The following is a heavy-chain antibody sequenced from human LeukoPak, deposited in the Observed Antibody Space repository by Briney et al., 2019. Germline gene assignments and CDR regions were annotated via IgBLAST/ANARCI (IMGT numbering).Heavy chain of an antibody. J-gene: IGHJ4*02. CDR1: GFTFSSYS. CDR2: ISSSSTI. CDR3: AREGPDYFDY. Sequence: GGSLRLSCAASGFTFSSYSMNWVRQAPGKGLEWVSYISSSSTIYYADSVKGRFTISRDNAKNSLYLLMNSLRAEDTAVYYCAREGPDYFDYWGQGTLVSVSS. V-gene: IGHV3-48*01.